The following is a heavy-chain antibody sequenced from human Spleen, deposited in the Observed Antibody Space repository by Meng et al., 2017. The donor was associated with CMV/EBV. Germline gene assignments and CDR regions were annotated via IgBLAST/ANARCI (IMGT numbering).Heavy chain of an antibody. CDR3: ARGRYSRPDY. CDR2: ISSSSSYI. CDR1: GFTFSSYS. Sequence: GESLKISCAASGFTFSSYSMNWVRQAPGKGLEWVSSISSSSSYIYYADSVKGRFTIPRDNAKNSLYLQMNSLRAEDTAVYYCARGRYSRPDYWGQGTLVTVSS. D-gene: IGHD3-22*01. V-gene: IGHV3-21*01. J-gene: IGHJ4*02.